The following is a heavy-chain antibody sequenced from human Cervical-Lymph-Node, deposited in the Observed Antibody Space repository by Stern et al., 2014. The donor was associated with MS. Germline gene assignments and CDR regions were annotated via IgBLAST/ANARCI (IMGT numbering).Heavy chain of an antibody. Sequence: QVQLVQSGAEVRKPGASVKVSCKTSGYSFTNYDINWVRQATGQGLEWMGWMNPDSGNIDYAQKFQGRVSMTMNTTTTTAYMQLTSLTSDDTAVYYCARGPSHVDTGMISDYWGQGTLVTVSS. V-gene: IGHV1-8*01. CDR3: ARGPSHVDTGMISDY. CDR1: GYSFTNYD. D-gene: IGHD3-16*01. J-gene: IGHJ4*02. CDR2: MNPDSGNI.